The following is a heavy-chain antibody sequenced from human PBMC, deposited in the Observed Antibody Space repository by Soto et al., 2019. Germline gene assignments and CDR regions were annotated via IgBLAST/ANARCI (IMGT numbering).Heavy chain of an antibody. CDR3: AADPFPYDSSGPPFDY. Sequence: SVKVSCKASGFTFTSSAVQWVRQARGQRLEWIGWVVVGSGNTNYAQKFQERVTITRDMSTSTAYMELSSLRSEDTAVYYCAADPFPYDSSGPPFDYWGQGTLVTVSS. J-gene: IGHJ4*02. CDR1: GFTFTSSA. CDR2: VVVGSGNT. D-gene: IGHD3-22*01. V-gene: IGHV1-58*01.